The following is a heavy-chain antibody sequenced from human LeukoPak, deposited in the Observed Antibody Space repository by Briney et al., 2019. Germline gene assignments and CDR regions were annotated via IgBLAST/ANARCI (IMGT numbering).Heavy chain of an antibody. CDR1: GASINSGSYY. Sequence: SETLSLTCTVSGASINSGSYYWSWIRQPAGKGLEWIGRIYTSGSTDYNPSLKSRVTISIDTSKNQFSLKLSSVTAADTAVYYCASEGGYSSLDYWGQGTLVTVSS. CDR3: ASEGGYSSLDY. V-gene: IGHV4-61*02. CDR2: IYTSGST. D-gene: IGHD5-18*01. J-gene: IGHJ4*02.